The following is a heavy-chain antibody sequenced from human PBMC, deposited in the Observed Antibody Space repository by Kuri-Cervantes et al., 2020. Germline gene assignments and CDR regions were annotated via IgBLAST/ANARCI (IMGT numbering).Heavy chain of an antibody. V-gene: IGHV4-59*12. CDR2: IYYSGST. D-gene: IGHD3-10*01. J-gene: IGHJ6*02. CDR1: GGSISSYY. Sequence: GSLRLSCTVSGGSISSYYWSWIRQPPGKGLEWIGSIYYSGSTYYNPSLKSRVTISVDTSKNQFSLKLSSVTAADTAVYYCAREGAYYSTLDVWGQGTTVTVSS. CDR3: AREGAYYSTLDV.